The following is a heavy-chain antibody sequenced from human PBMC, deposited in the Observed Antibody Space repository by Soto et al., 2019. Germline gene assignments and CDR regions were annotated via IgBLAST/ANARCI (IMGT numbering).Heavy chain of an antibody. CDR3: AREPEYYDSSGYYAYYYYGMDV. D-gene: IGHD3-22*01. J-gene: IGHJ6*02. CDR1: GGTFSSYA. Sequence: SVKVSCKTSGGTFSSYAISWVRQAPGQGLEWMGGIVPIVDTSTYAQKFQGRVTITADKSTSTAYMELSSLRSEDTAVYYCAREPEYYDSSGYYAYYYYGMDVWGQGTTVTVSS. V-gene: IGHV1-69*06. CDR2: IVPIVDTS.